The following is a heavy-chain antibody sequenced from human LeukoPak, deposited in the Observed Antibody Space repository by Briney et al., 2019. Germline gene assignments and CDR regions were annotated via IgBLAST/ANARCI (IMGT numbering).Heavy chain of an antibody. CDR3: ARLSGIAVAGTRVYGMDV. Sequence: PGGSLRLSCAASGFTFSSYSMNWVHQAPGKGLEWVSSISSSSYICYADSVKGRFTISRDNAKNSLYLQMNSLRAEDTAVYYCARLSGIAVAGTRVYGMDVWGQGTTVTVSS. CDR2: ISSSSYI. D-gene: IGHD6-19*01. V-gene: IGHV3-21*01. CDR1: GFTFSSYS. J-gene: IGHJ6*02.